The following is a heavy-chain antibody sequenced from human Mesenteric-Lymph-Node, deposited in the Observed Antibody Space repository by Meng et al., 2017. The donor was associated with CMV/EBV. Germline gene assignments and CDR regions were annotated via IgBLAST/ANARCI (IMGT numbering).Heavy chain of an antibody. D-gene: IGHD3-9*01. CDR1: GGSFSGYY. V-gene: IGHV4-34*01. CDR2: INHSGST. Sequence: QVQLPQGGSGLLKPSETLSVTCAVYGGSFSGYYWNWIRQSPEKGLEWIGEINHSGSTTYNPSFTSRIIISVDTSTNQISLNMSSVTAADTAVYYCARGSSYDILTGYFDYWGQGALVTVSS. CDR3: ARGSSYDILTGYFDY. J-gene: IGHJ4*02.